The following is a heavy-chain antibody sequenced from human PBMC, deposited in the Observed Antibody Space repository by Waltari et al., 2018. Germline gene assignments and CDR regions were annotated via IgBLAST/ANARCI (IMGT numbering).Heavy chain of an antibody. CDR1: GFNFRCYW. D-gene: IGHD3-3*01. CDR3: ARDHVFRGDFWSGYYDS. Sequence: EVQLEESGGGLVQPGGSLSLSCAASGFNFRCYWMTWARQAPGKGLEWVANIKQDGSETYYADSLKGRFTISRDNAKNSLYLQMNSLRAEDTALYYCARDHVFRGDFWSGYYDSWGQGTLVTVSS. V-gene: IGHV3-7*01. J-gene: IGHJ4*02. CDR2: IKQDGSET.